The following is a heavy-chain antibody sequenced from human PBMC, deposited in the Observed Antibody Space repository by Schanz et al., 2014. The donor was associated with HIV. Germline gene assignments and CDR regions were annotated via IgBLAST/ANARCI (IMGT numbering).Heavy chain of an antibody. D-gene: IGHD5-12*01. V-gene: IGHV3-33*05. J-gene: IGHJ4*02. CDR3: TTDQFGGYFVH. Sequence: VQLLDSGGGLVQPGGSLRVSCAASGFTFNSYGMHWVRQAPGKGLEWVPVISYDGRNKLYADSVKGRFTISRDNTKNSLYLQMNSLRDDDMAVYYCTTDQFGGYFVHWGQGALVTVSS. CDR2: ISYDGRNK. CDR1: GFTFNSYG.